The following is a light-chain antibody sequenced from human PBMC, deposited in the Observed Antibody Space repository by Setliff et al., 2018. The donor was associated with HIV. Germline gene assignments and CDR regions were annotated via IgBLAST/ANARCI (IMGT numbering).Light chain of an antibody. CDR2: YDS. V-gene: IGLV3-21*04. CDR1: NIGSKS. CDR3: QVWDSSSDHYV. Sequence: SYELTQPPSVSVAPGETASITCGGNNIGSKSVHWYQRKPGQAPVLVIYYDSDRPSGIPERFSGSNSGNTATLTISRVEAGDEADYYCQVWDSSSDHYVFGTGTKVTVL. J-gene: IGLJ1*01.